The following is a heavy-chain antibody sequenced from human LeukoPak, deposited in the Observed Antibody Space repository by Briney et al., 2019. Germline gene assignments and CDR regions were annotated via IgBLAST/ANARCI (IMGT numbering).Heavy chain of an antibody. D-gene: IGHD5-12*01. CDR3: ARDPHRGYSGYEPVDY. V-gene: IGHV3-30*04. Sequence: PGGSLRLSCAASGFTFSSFAMHWVRQTPGKGLEWVAVISYDGTNKNYADSVKGQFTFSRDDSKSILYLEMSSLRPEDTAVYYCARDPHRGYSGYEPVDYWGQGTLVTVSS. CDR1: GFTFSSFA. CDR2: ISYDGTNK. J-gene: IGHJ4*02.